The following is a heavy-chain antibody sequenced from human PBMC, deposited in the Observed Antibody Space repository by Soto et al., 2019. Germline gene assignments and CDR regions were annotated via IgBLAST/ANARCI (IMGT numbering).Heavy chain of an antibody. J-gene: IGHJ4*02. D-gene: IGHD3-22*01. CDR2: IYDDGSNK. CDR3: ARDSKDDSSGYYAGFDY. V-gene: IGHV3-33*01. CDR1: GFTFSSYG. Sequence: QVQLVESGGGVVQPGRSLRLSCAVSGFTFSSYGMNWVRQAPGKGLEWVAAIYDDGSNKYYADSVRGRFTISRDNFKNTLYQHMNSLRAEDTAVYYCARDSKDDSSGYYAGFDYWGQGTLVTVSS.